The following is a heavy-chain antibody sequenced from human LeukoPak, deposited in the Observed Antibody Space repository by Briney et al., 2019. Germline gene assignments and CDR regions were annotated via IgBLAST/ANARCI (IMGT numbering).Heavy chain of an antibody. V-gene: IGHV1-8*01. CDR2: MNPNSGNT. CDR1: GYTFTSYD. J-gene: IGHJ4*02. Sequence: GASVKVSCKASGYTFTSYDINWVRQATGQGLEWMGWMNPNSGNTGYAQKFQGRVTMTEDTSTDTAYMELSSLRPEDTAVYYCATDLPSEGSWGQGTLVTVSS. CDR3: ATDLPSEGS.